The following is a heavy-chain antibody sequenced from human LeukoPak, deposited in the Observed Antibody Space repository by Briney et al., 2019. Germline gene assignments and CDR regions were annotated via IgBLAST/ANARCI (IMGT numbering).Heavy chain of an antibody. D-gene: IGHD4-11*01. Sequence: GGSLRLSCATSGFTLSHYGMHWVRQAPAKGEEWVKVIWSDGTNRYDGDPVKGRFTISRDNFQRTVYLQMDSLRAEDTAVYYCAKDAQRGFDYSNSLDKWGQGTLVTVSS. J-gene: IGHJ4*02. CDR2: IWSDGTNR. V-gene: IGHV3-33*06. CDR3: AKDAQRGFDYSNSLDK. CDR1: GFTLSHYG.